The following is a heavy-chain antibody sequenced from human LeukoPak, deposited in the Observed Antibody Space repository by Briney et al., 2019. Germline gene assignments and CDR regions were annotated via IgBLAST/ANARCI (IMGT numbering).Heavy chain of an antibody. CDR1: GFTFSSYW. CDR2: VNSDGSIT. V-gene: IGHV3-74*03. J-gene: IGHJ4*02. D-gene: IGHD3-10*02. Sequence: GGSLRLSCVASGFTFSSYWMHWVRQGPGKGLVWVSRVNSDGSITTYADSVKGRFTISRDNAENTVYLQMNSLRAEDTAMYYCARDVPGRLGGVDYWGQGTQVTVSS. CDR3: ARDVPGRLGGVDY.